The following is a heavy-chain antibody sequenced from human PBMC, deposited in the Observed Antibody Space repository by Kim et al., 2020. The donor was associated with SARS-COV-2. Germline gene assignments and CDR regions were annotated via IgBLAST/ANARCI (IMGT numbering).Heavy chain of an antibody. J-gene: IGHJ5*02. CDR3: ARGDRYFDWLSSLSPNWFDP. CDR2: INTNTGNP. D-gene: IGHD3-9*01. V-gene: IGHV7-4-1*02. Sequence: ASVKVSCKASGYTFTSYAMNWVRQAPGQGLEWMGWINTNTGNPTYAQGFTGRFVFSLDTSVSTAYLQISSLKAEDTAVYYCARGDRYFDWLSSLSPNWFDPWGQGTLVTVSS. CDR1: GYTFTSYA.